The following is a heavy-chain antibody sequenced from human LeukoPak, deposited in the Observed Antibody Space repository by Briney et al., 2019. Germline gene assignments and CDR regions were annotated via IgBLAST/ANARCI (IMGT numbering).Heavy chain of an antibody. J-gene: IGHJ5*02. D-gene: IGHD3-22*01. CDR1: GFSFRSYG. Sequence: GGSLRLSCAASGFSFRSYGMHWVRQAPGKGLEWVGRIRSNSDGGTIDYAAPVKGRFALSRDDSKNTLYLQMNSLQTEDTAVYYCATDFYDTTWGQGTLVTVSS. CDR2: IRSNSDGGTI. V-gene: IGHV3-15*07. CDR3: ATDFYDTT.